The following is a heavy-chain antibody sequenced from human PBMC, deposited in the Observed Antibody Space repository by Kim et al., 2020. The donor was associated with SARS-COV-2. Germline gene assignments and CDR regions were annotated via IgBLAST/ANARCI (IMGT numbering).Heavy chain of an antibody. J-gene: IGHJ5*02. Sequence: SYSGGSNNNPSLRSRVNMSVATSKSQFSLKLSSVTAADTAVYYCAGGFDPWGQGTLVTVSS. CDR3: AGGFDP. V-gene: IGHV4-59*09. CDR2: SYSGGS.